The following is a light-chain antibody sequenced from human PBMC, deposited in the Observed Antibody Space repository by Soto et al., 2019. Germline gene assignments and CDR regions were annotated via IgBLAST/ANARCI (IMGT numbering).Light chain of an antibody. Sequence: QSVLTQSPSASASLGASVKLTCTLSSGHSSYAIAWHQQQPEKGPRYLMKLSSDGSHSKGDGIPDRFSGSSSGAERYLTIPSLQSEDEADYSCQTWDTGARVVFGGGTKLTVL. J-gene: IGLJ2*01. CDR3: QTWDTGARVV. CDR1: SGHSSYA. CDR2: LSSDGSH. V-gene: IGLV4-69*01.